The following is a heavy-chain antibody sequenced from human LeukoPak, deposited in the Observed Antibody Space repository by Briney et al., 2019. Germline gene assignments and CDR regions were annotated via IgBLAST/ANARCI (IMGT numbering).Heavy chain of an antibody. D-gene: IGHD2-21*02. Sequence: GGSVRLSCAASGFTFSSHEMSWVRQAPGKGLEWVAVVSRNGEATDYRGSVKGRLTISRDNSKNMVYLEMNSLRAEDTAIYYCAREMVTAQRYFDYWGQGTLVTVSS. CDR1: GFTFSSHE. V-gene: IGHV3-23*01. CDR3: AREMVTAQRYFDY. CDR2: VSRNGEAT. J-gene: IGHJ4*02.